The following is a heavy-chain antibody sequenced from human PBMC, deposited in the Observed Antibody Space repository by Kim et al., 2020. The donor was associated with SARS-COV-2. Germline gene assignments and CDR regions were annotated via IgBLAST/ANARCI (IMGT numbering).Heavy chain of an antibody. CDR3: TRSAGAICDL. Sequence: GGSLRLSCAASGFVLSHYWMHWVRQVPGKGPVWLSRLNSDATTITYADSVKGRFTISRDNAKNTLYLQMNALRADDTAVYFFTRSAGAICDLWGSGTLVT. J-gene: IGHJ5*02. CDR1: GFVLSHYW. V-gene: IGHV3-74*03. D-gene: IGHD3-10*01. CDR2: LNSDATTI.